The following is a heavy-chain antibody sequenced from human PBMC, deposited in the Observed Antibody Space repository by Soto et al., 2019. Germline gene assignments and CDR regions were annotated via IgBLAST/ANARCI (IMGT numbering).Heavy chain of an antibody. J-gene: IGHJ6*02. CDR2: IYPGDSDT. CDR3: ARQQTNGAYYYYGMDV. V-gene: IGHV5-51*01. Sequence: GESLKISCKGSGYSFTSYWIGWVRQMPGKGLEWMGIIYPGDSDTRYSPSFQGQVTISADKSISTAYLQWSSLKASDTAMYYCARQQTNGAYYYYGMDVWGQGTTVTVSS. CDR1: GYSFTSYW. D-gene: IGHD2-8*01.